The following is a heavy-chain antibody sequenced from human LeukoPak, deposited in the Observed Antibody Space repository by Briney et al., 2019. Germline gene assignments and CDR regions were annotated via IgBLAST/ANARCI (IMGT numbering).Heavy chain of an antibody. CDR1: GGSISSGGYS. J-gene: IGHJ5*02. CDR3: ARHLGDYCSSTSCYASWFDP. CDR2: IYHSGST. D-gene: IGHD2-2*01. Sequence: SETLSLTCAVSGGSISSGGYSWSWIRQPPGKGLEWIGYIYHSGSTYYNPSLKSRVTISVDTSKNQFSLKLSSVTAADTAVYYCARHLGDYCSSTSCYASWFDPWGQGTLVTVSS. V-gene: IGHV4-30-2*03.